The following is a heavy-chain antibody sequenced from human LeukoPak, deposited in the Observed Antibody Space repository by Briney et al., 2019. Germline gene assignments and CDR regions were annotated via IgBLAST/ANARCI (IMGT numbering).Heavy chain of an antibody. V-gene: IGHV3-48*01. CDR2: ISSSSSTI. J-gene: IGHJ3*02. Sequence: PGGSLRLSCAASGFTFSSYSMNWVRQAPGKGLEWVSYISSSSSTIYYADSVKGRFTISRDNAKNSLYLQMNSLRAEDTAVYYCARDMNFGVDEGAFDIWGQGTMVTVSS. CDR3: ARDMNFGVDEGAFDI. CDR1: GFTFSSYS. D-gene: IGHD3/OR15-3a*01.